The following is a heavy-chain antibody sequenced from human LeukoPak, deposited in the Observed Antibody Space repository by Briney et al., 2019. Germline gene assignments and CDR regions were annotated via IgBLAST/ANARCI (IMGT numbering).Heavy chain of an antibody. CDR1: GLTVSSSF. J-gene: IGHJ4*02. D-gene: IGHD5-18*01. CDR2: VYGPGSI. Sequence: PGGSLRLSCAASGLTVSSSFTGWVRQAPGKGLVWVSVVYGPGSIYYADSVKGRFTISRDNFKSALYLQMNSLRAEDSGFYYCARDRGDSNGYVNYWGQGTLVTVSS. V-gene: IGHV3-66*01. CDR3: ARDRGDSNGYVNY.